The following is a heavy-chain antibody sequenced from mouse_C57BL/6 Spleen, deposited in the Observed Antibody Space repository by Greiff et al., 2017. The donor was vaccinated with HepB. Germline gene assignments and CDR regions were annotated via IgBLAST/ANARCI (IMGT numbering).Heavy chain of an antibody. CDR2: ISSGRSTI. Sequence: EVKLVESGGGLVKPGGSLKLSCAASGFTFSDYGMHWVRQAPEKGLEWVAYISSGRSTIYYADTVKGRFTISRDNAKNTLFLQMTSLRSEDTAMYYCAREDYYAMDYWGQGTSVTVSS. CDR1: GFTFSDYG. V-gene: IGHV5-17*01. CDR3: AREDYYAMDY. J-gene: IGHJ4*01.